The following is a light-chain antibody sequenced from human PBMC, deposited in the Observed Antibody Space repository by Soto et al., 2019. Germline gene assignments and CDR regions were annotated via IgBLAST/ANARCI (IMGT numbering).Light chain of an antibody. CDR3: QQYNNWPT. CDR1: RDLSGW. V-gene: IGKV1D-12*01. J-gene: IGKJ1*01. Sequence: DIQMTQSPSSVSASVGDRVTIAFRASRDLSGWLAWYQQKPGKAPKLLISAASSLQSGVPSRFSGSGSGTDFTLTIRSVQPEDFAVYCCQQYNNWPTFGQGTKVDIK. CDR2: AAS.